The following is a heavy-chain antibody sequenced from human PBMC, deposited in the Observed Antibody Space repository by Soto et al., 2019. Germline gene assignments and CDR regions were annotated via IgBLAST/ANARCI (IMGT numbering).Heavy chain of an antibody. V-gene: IGHV2-5*01. CDR3: AHRPGGYCYDSSGYFDY. CDR1: GFSLSPSGVG. Sequence: SGPTLMQPTHPLTLTCTFSGFSLSPSGVGVGWIRQPPGKALEWLALIYWNDDKRYSPSLKSRLTITKDTSKNQVVLTMTNMDPVDTATYYCAHRPGGYCYDSSGYFDYWGQGTLVTVSS. D-gene: IGHD3-22*01. J-gene: IGHJ4*02. CDR2: IYWNDDK.